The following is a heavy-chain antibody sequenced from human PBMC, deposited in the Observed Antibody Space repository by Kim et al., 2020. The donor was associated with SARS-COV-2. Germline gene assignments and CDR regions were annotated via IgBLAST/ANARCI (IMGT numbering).Heavy chain of an antibody. CDR2: ISYDGSNK. CDR3: AKAYPANYDFWSGYSTGYYGMDV. D-gene: IGHD3-3*01. CDR1: GFTFSSYG. J-gene: IGHJ6*02. Sequence: GGSLRLSCAASGFTFSSYGMHWVRQAPGKGLEWVAVISYDGSNKYYADSVKGRFTISRDNSKNTLYLQMNSLRAEDTAVYYCAKAYPANYDFWSGYSTGYYGMDVWGQGTTVTVSS. V-gene: IGHV3-30*18.